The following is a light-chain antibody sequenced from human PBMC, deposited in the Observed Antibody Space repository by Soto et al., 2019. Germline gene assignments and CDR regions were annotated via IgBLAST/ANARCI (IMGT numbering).Light chain of an antibody. CDR3: QSYENFNVI. Sequence: NFMLTQPHSVSESPGKTVIISCTRSSGNIARNYVQWYQQRPGSAPSTVIYEDNRRPSGVPDRFSGSIDSSSNSASLTISGLKTEDEADYYCQSYENFNVIFGGGTKLTV. CDR2: EDN. V-gene: IGLV6-57*04. CDR1: SGNIARNY. J-gene: IGLJ2*01.